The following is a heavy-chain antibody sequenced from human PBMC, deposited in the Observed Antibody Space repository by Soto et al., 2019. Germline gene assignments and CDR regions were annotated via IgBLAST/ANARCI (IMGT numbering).Heavy chain of an antibody. CDR2: ITGSTGTT. V-gene: IGHV3-23*01. CDR3: AKDTSSSPYYMDV. J-gene: IGHJ6*03. CDR1: GFTFSNFA. D-gene: IGHD2-2*01. Sequence: EVQVLESGGGSVQPGGSLRLSCAASGFTFSNFAMSWVRHAPGKGLEWVSGITGSTGTTYYADSVKGRFIISRDNSKNSVHLQMDSLRAEETAVYYCAKDTSSSPYYMDVWGKGTTVTVSS.